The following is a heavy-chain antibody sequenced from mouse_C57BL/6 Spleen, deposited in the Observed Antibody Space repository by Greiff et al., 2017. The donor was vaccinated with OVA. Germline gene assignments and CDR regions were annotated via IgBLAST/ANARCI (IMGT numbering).Heavy chain of an antibody. CDR3: VAAYYSNYGVFAY. CDR1: GFSFNTYA. CDR2: IRSKSNNYAT. D-gene: IGHD2-5*01. Sequence: EVQRVESGGGLVQPKGSLKLSCAASGFSFNTYAMNWVRQAPGKGLEWVARIRSKSNNYATYYADSVKDRFTISRDDSESMLYLQMNNLKTEDTAMYYCVAAYYSNYGVFAYWGQGTLVTVSA. V-gene: IGHV10-1*01. J-gene: IGHJ3*01.